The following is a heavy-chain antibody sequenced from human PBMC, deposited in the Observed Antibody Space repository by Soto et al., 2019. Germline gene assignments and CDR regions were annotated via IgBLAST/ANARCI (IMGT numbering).Heavy chain of an antibody. CDR3: AREIEVVGSRSFDY. V-gene: IGHV1-2*02. Sequence: QVQLVQSGAAVEKPGSSMKVSCKASGYTFTAYYIHWVRHAPGQGLEWMGWINPKTGATETSQRFQGRVTLTWDTPIRTAYMDLGRLTSDDTAVYCCAREIEVVGSRSFDYWGRGTLLTVSS. D-gene: IGHD6-19*01. CDR2: INPKTGAT. J-gene: IGHJ4*02. CDR1: GYTFTAYY.